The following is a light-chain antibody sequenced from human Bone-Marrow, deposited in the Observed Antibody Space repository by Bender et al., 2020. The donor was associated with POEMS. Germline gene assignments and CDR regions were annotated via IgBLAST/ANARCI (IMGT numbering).Light chain of an antibody. V-gene: IGLV2-14*01. J-gene: IGLJ3*02. CDR1: SSDVGY. Sequence: QSALTQPASVSGSPGQSITISCTGSSSDVGYVSWYQQHPGKAPKLMIYDVNDRPSGVSTRFSGSKSGNTASLIISGLQADDEADYYCTSMTTTHRVFGGGTKLTVL. CDR2: DVN. CDR3: TSMTTTHRV.